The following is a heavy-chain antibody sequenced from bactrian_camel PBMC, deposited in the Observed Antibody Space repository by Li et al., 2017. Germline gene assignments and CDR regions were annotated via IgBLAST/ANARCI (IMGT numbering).Heavy chain of an antibody. J-gene: IGHJ4*01. CDR2: ISSGGGRT. Sequence: VQLVESGGGLVQPGGSLRLSCAASGFTFSSYYMSWVRQAPGKGLEWVSGISSGGGRTYYADSVKGRFTISQDSAKNILYLQMHSLKAEDTAMYHCAARSVGWCPLFEHWNYYEFKYWGQGTQVTVS. V-gene: IGHV3S40*01. CDR3: AARSVGWCPLFEHWNYYEFKY. CDR1: GFTFSSYY. D-gene: IGHD2*01.